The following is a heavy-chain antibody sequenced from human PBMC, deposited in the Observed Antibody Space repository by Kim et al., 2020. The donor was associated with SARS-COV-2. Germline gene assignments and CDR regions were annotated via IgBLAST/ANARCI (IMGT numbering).Heavy chain of an antibody. CDR3: AREIMSGYYYGSGKNWFDP. V-gene: IGHV1-69*13. CDR1: GGTFSSYA. J-gene: IGHJ5*02. Sequence: SVKVSCKASGGTFSSYAISWVRQAPGQGLEWMGGIIPIFGTANYAQKFQGRVTITADESTSTAYMELSSLRSEDTAVYYCAREIMSGYYYGSGKNWFDPWGQGTLVTVSS. D-gene: IGHD3-10*01. CDR2: IIPIFGTA.